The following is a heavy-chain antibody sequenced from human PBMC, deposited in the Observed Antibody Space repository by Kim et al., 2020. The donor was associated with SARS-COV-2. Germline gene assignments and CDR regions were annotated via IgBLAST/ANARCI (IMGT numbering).Heavy chain of an antibody. V-gene: IGHV3-23*01. CDR3: AKAQPGWSGYSNWFDP. Sequence: GGSLRLSCAASGFTFSSYAMSWVRQAPGKGLEWVSAISGSGGSTYYADSVKGRFTISRDNSKNTLYLQMNSLRAEETAIYYCAKAQPGWSGYSNWFDPWGQGTLVTVSS. CDR1: GFTFSSYA. D-gene: IGHD3-3*01. CDR2: ISGSGGST. J-gene: IGHJ5*02.